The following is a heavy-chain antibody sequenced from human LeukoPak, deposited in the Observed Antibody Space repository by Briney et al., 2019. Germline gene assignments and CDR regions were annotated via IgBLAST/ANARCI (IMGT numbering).Heavy chain of an antibody. CDR2: IYYSGST. J-gene: IGHJ5*02. CDR3: ARTLVMRWFDP. Sequence: PSETLSLTCTVSGGSISSYYWSWIRQPPGKGLEWIGYIYYSGSTNYNPSLKSRVTISVDTSKNQFSLKLSSVTAADTAVYYCARTLVMRWFDPWGQGTLVTVSS. D-gene: IGHD2-8*02. CDR1: GGSISSYY. V-gene: IGHV4-59*01.